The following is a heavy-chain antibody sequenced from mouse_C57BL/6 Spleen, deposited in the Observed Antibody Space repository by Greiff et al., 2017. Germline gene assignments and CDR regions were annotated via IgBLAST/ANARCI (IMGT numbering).Heavy chain of an antibody. V-gene: IGHV1-7*01. Sequence: QVHVKQSGAELAKPGASVKLSCKASGYTFTSYWMHWVKQRPGQGLEWIGYINPSSGYTKYNQKFKDKATLTADKSSSTAYMQLSSLTYEDSAVYYCAYSNYTSQFAYWCQGTLVTVSA. D-gene: IGHD2-5*01. CDR3: AYSNYTSQFAY. CDR1: GYTFTSYW. J-gene: IGHJ3*01. CDR2: INPSSGYT.